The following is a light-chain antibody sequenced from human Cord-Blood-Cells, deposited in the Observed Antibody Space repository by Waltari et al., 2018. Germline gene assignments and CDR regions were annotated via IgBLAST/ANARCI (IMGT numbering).Light chain of an antibody. Sequence: SALTPPAPVSGSPGPSPTISTAGTGSDVGGCDYGTWYQQHPGKAPKLMIYDVSNRPSGVSNRFSGSKSGNTASLTISGLQAEDEADYYCSSYTSSSTLVFGGGTKLTVL. CDR2: DVS. CDR1: GSDVGGCDY. CDR3: SSYTSSSTLV. J-gene: IGLJ2*01. V-gene: IGLV2-14*01.